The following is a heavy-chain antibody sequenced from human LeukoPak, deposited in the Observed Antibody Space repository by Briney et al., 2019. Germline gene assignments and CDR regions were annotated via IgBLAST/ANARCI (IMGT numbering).Heavy chain of an antibody. CDR1: GFTFSSYA. D-gene: IGHD3-3*01. V-gene: IGHV3-23*01. CDR2: ISDSGGST. J-gene: IGHJ3*02. CDR3: AKGSTIPWGEFDI. Sequence: GGSLRLSCAASGFTFSSYAMSWVRQAPGKGLEWVSVISDSGGSTYYADAVKGRFTISRDNSKNTVYMQMNNPRAEDMAVYYCAKGSTIPWGEFDIWGQGTMVTVSS.